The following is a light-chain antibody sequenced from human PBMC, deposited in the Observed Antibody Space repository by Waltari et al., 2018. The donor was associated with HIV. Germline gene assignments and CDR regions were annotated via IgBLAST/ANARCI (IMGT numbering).Light chain of an antibody. J-gene: IGLJ2*01. V-gene: IGLV2-11*01. Sequence: QSALTQPRSVSGSPGQSVTISCTGTSSDVGGYNYVSWYQQHPDKAPKPMIYDVSNRLAGFPDRFSGSKSGNTASLTISGLQAEDEADYYCCSYAGSYTFVFGGGTKLTVL. CDR2: DVS. CDR1: SSDVGGYNY. CDR3: CSYAGSYTFV.